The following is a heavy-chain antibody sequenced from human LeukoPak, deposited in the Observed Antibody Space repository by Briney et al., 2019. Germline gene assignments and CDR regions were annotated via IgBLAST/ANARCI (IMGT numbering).Heavy chain of an antibody. CDR1: GGSFSGYY. CDR3: ARGASGAAAGTPFDY. V-gene: IGHV4-34*01. CDR2: INHSGST. D-gene: IGHD6-13*01. J-gene: IGHJ4*02. Sequence: PSETLSLTCAVYGGSFSGYYWSWIRQPPGKGLEWIGEINHSGSTNYNPSLKSRVTISVDTSKNQFSLKLSSVTAADTAVYYCARGASGAAAGTPFDYWGQGTLSPSPQ.